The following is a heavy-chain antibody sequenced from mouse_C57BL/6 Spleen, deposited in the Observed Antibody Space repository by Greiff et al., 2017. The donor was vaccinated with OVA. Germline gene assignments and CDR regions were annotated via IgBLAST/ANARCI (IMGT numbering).Heavy chain of an antibody. Sequence: EVQLQPSGAELVRPGASVKLSCTASGFNFKDYYMHWVKQRPEQGLEWIGRIDPEDGDTEYAPKFQGKATMPADTSSNTAYLQLSSLTSEDTAVYYCTTSYDGYYLGYWGQGTTLTVSS. J-gene: IGHJ2*01. CDR1: GFNFKDYY. CDR3: TTSYDGYYLGY. D-gene: IGHD2-3*01. CDR2: IDPEDGDT. V-gene: IGHV14-1*01.